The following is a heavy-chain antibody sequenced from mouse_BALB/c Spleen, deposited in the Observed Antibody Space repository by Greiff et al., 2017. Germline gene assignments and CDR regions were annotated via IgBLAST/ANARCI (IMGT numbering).Heavy chain of an antibody. CDR1: GFTFSSFG. CDR2: ISSGSSTI. D-gene: IGHD2-4*01. Sequence: EVQLVESGGGLVEPGGSRKLSCAASGFTFSSFGMYWVRQAPEKGLEWVAYISSGSSTIYYADTVKGRFTISRDNPKNTLFLQMTILRSEDTAMYYCARVGITTECAYWGQGTVVTVSA. V-gene: IGHV5-17*02. J-gene: IGHJ3*01. CDR3: ARVGITTECAY.